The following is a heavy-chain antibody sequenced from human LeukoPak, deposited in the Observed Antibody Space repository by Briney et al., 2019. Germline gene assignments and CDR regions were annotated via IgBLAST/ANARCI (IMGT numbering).Heavy chain of an antibody. J-gene: IGHJ4*02. V-gene: IGHV1-69*06. CDR2: IIPIFGTA. CDR1: GYTFTSYA. D-gene: IGHD2-2*01. CDR3: ARDTVHTSHWIDY. Sequence: SVKVSCKASGYTFTSYAISWVRQAPGQGLEWMGGIIPIFGTANYAQKFQGRVTITADKSTSTAYMELSSLRSEDTAVYYCARDTVHTSHWIDYWGQGTLVTVSS.